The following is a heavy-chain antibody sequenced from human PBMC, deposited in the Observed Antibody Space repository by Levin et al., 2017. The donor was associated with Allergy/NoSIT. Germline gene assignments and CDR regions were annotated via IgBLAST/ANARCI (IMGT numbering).Heavy chain of an antibody. CDR1: GFTFSDHY. CDR2: TRNKANSYTT. V-gene: IGHV3-72*01. CDR3: ARRGRVGELFGY. J-gene: IGHJ4*02. D-gene: IGHD3-10*01. Sequence: LSLTCAASGFTFSDHYMDWVRQAPGKGLEWVGRTRNKANSYTTEYAASVKGRFTISRDDSKNSLYLQMNSLKTEDTAVYYCARRGRVGELFGYWGQGTLVTVSS.